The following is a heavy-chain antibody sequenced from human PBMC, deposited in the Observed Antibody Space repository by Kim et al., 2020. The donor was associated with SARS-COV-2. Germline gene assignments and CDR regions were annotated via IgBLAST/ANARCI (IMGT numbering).Heavy chain of an antibody. Sequence: GGSLRLSCAASGFTFSSYGMHWVRQAPGKGLDWVAVFSYDGSNQYYADSVKGRFTISIATSNNTLSLQMYTLRAQYTAVYYFSQFFIFYYYYDYSAHGT. V-gene: IGHV3-30*18. CDR2: FSYDGSNQ. J-gene: IGHJ4*01. CDR1: GFTFSSYG. D-gene: IGHD1-26*01. CDR3: SQFFIFYYYYDY.